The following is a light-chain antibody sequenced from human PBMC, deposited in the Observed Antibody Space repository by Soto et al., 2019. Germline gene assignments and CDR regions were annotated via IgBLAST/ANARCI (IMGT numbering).Light chain of an antibody. CDR2: YDS. Sequence: SYELTRPPSVSVAPGKTARITCGGNNIGSKSVHWYQQKPGQAPVLVIYYDSDRPSGIPERFSGSNSGNTATLTISRVEAGDEADYYCQVWDSSSDHRGVFGGGTKLTVL. CDR1: NIGSKS. CDR3: QVWDSSSDHRGV. J-gene: IGLJ3*02. V-gene: IGLV3-21*04.